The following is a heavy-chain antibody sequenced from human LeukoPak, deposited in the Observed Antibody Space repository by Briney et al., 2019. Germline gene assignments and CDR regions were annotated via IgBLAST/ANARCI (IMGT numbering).Heavy chain of an antibody. CDR3: ARERPYGSGTYHGFEI. D-gene: IGHD3-10*01. V-gene: IGHV1-46*01. CDR1: GYTFTSYY. J-gene: IGHJ3*02. Sequence: GASVKVSCKASGYTFTSYYMHWVRQAPGQGLEWMGIINPSGGSTSYAQKFQGRVTMTRDTSTSTVYMELSSLRSEDTAVYYCARERPYGSGTYHGFEIWGQGTMVTVSS. CDR2: INPSGGST.